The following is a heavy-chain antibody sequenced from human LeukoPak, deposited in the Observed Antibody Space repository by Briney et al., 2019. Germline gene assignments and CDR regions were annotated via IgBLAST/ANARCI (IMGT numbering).Heavy chain of an antibody. J-gene: IGHJ2*01. CDR1: GGSISGRNW. CDR2: IHHSGES. Sequence: SSETLSLTCAVSGGSISGRNWWNWVRQPPGKGLEWIGEIHHSGESNYNPSLKSRVTLSIDKSTNQFSLKLSSVTAADTAIYYCARDSPAYCSGNNCYNWYFDLWGRGILTTVSS. CDR3: ARDSPAYCSGNNCYNWYFDL. V-gene: IGHV4-4*02. D-gene: IGHD2-15*01.